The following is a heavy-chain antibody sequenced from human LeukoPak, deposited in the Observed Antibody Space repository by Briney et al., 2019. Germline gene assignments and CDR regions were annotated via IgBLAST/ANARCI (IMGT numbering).Heavy chain of an antibody. D-gene: IGHD1-26*01. CDR3: ARDFSGSHVFDP. V-gene: IGHV3-23*01. CDR1: GFTFSSYA. J-gene: IGHJ5*02. Sequence: GGSLRLSCAASGFTFSSYAMSWVRQAPGKGLEWVSAISGSGGSTYYADSVKGRFTISRDNSKNTLYLQMNSLRAEDTAVYYCARDFSGSHVFDPWGQGTLDTVSS. CDR2: ISGSGGST.